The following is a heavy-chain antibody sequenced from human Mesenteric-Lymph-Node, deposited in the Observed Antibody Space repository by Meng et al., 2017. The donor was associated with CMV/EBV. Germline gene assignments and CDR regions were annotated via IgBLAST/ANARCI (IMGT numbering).Heavy chain of an antibody. Sequence: SRTCAVSGASIGGGTWWNWIRQSPGKGLEWIGEIHQSGGSNYNPSLKSRVTISIDNSKNHLSLRLTSVTVADTAVYYCATGWAYSIQNWGQGTLVTVSS. CDR1: GASIGGGTW. J-gene: IGHJ1*01. CDR3: ATGWAYSIQN. D-gene: IGHD1-26*01. V-gene: IGHV4-4*02. CDR2: IHQSGGS.